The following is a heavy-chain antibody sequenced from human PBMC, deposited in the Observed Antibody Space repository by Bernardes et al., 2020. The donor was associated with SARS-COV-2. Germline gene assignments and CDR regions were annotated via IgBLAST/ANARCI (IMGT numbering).Heavy chain of an antibody. Sequence: GGSLRLSCAASGFTFGDYAMHWVRQAPGKGLEWVSGISWNSGSIGYADSVKGRFTISRDNAKNSLYLQMNSLRAEDTALYYCAKKGERRDGSDAFDIWGQGTMVTVSS. CDR3: AKKGERRDGSDAFDI. CDR1: GFTFGDYA. J-gene: IGHJ3*02. CDR2: ISWNSGSI. V-gene: IGHV3-9*01. D-gene: IGHD3-10*01.